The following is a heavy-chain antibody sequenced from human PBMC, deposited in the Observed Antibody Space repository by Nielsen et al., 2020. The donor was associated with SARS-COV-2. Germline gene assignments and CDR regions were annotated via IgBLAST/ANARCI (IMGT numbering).Heavy chain of an antibody. CDR1: GFTFSDYY. CDR2: ISSSSSYT. D-gene: IGHD4-17*01. CDR3: ARGNTVSYYFDY. V-gene: IGHV3-11*05. J-gene: IGHJ4*02. Sequence: GESLKISCAASGFTFSDYYMSWIRQAPGKGLEWVSYISSSSSYTSYADSVKGRFTISRDNAKNSLYLQMNSLRAEDTAVYYCARGNTVSYYFDYWGQGTLVTVSS.